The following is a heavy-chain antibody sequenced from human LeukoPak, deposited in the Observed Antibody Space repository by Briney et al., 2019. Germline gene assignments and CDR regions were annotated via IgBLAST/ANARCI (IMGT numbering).Heavy chain of an antibody. CDR3: ARGGRYGSGSYYNYYGMDV. CDR2: ISGSGITT. J-gene: IGHJ6*02. CDR1: GFTFSNYY. Sequence: GGSLRLSCTASGFTFSNYYMNWIRQTPGKGLEWVSYISGSGITTFYAESVEGRFTISRDNTKNSLYLQMNSLRAEDTAVYYCARGGRYGSGSYYNYYGMDVWGQGTTVTVSS. V-gene: IGHV3-11*04. D-gene: IGHD3-10*01.